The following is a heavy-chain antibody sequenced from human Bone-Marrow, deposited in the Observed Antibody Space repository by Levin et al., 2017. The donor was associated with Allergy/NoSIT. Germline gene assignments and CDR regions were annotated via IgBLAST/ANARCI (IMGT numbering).Heavy chain of an antibody. J-gene: IGHJ4*02. CDR1: GFTFNNYA. D-gene: IGHD5-24*01. CDR3: AKDRTGDGGTLTKVY. Sequence: GESLKISCAASGFTFNNYAMTWVRQAPGKGLEWVSAISGSGGATYYADSVKGRFTISRDNSKNTLSLQMNSLRDGDTAIYYCAKDRTGDGGTLTKVYWGQGTLVTVSS. V-gene: IGHV3-23*01. CDR2: ISGSGGAT.